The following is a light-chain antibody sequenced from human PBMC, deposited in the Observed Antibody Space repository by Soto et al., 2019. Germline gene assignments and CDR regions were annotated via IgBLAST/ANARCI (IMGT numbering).Light chain of an antibody. CDR3: QSYDSSLRAVV. Sequence: QPVLTQPPSVSGAPGQRVTISCTGSSSNIGAHYDVHWYQQLPGTAPKLLIYDNSNRPSGVPDRFSGSKSGTSASLAITGLQAEDEADYYCQSYDSSLRAVVFGGGTKVTVL. V-gene: IGLV1-40*01. CDR2: DNS. J-gene: IGLJ2*01. CDR1: SSNIGAHYD.